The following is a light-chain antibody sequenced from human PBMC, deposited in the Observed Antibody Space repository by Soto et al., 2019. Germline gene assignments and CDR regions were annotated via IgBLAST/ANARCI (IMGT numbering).Light chain of an antibody. Sequence: QSVLTQSPSASASLGASVKLTSTLSSGHNSYAIAWHQQQPEKGPRYLMNLNSDGSHNNGDGIPDRFSGSSSGAERYLTISSLQSEDEADYYCQTWGTVIFGGGTQLTVL. V-gene: IGLV4-69*01. CDR3: QTWGTVI. CDR1: SGHNSYA. J-gene: IGLJ2*01. CDR2: LNSDGSH.